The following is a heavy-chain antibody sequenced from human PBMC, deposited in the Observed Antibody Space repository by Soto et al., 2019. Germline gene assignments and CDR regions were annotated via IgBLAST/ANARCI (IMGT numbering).Heavy chain of an antibody. J-gene: IGHJ4*02. CDR3: ARWPPSGYCSSTSCPYYYDY. D-gene: IGHD2-2*03. CDR1: GYTFTSYA. Sequence: ASVKVSCKASGYTFTSYAIPWVRQAPVQSLEWMGWINAGNGNTKYSQKFQGRVTITRDTSASTAYMELSSLRSEDTAVYYCARWPPSGYCSSTSCPYYYDYWGQGTLVTVSS. CDR2: INAGNGNT. V-gene: IGHV1-3*01.